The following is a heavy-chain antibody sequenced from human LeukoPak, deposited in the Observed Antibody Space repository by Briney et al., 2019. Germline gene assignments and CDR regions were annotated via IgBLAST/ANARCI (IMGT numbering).Heavy chain of an antibody. D-gene: IGHD4-17*01. CDR2: ISGSGGST. V-gene: IGHV3-23*01. CDR1: GFTFSSYA. J-gene: IGHJ4*02. Sequence: PGGSLRLSCAASGFTFSSYAMSWVRQAPGKGLEWVSAISGSGGSTYYADSVKGRFTISRDNSKNTLYLQMTSLRAEDTAVYYCAKAGHGDYYFDYWGQGTLGTVSS. CDR3: AKAGHGDYYFDY.